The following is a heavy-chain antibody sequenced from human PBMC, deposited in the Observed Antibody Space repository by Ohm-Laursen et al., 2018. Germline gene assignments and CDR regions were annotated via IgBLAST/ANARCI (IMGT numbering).Heavy chain of an antibody. D-gene: IGHD3-22*01. J-gene: IGHJ3*02. CDR2: ISYDGSNK. V-gene: IGHV3-30*03. CDR1: GFTFSSYG. Sequence: SLRLSCSAPGFTFSSYGMHWVRQAPGKGLEWVAVISYDGSNKYYADSVRGRFTISRDNSKNTLYLQMNSLRAEDTAVYYCARDLYYYDSSGDDAFDIWGQGTMVTVSS. CDR3: ARDLYYYDSSGDDAFDI.